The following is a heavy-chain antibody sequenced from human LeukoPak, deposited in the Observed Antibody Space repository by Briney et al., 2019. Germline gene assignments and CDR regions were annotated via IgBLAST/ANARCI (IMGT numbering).Heavy chain of an antibody. CDR3: ARDSPSRRDAFDI. J-gene: IGHJ3*02. V-gene: IGHV1-2*06. D-gene: IGHD6-13*01. CDR1: GYTFTGYY. Sequence: ASVKVSCKASGYTFTGYYMHWVRQAPGQGLEWMGRINPNSGGTNYAQKFQGRVTMTRDTSISTAYMELSRLRSDDTAVYYCARDSPSRRDAFDIWGQGTMVTVSS. CDR2: INPNSGGT.